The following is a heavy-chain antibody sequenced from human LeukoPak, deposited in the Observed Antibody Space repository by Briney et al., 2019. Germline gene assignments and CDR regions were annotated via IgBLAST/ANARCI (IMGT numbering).Heavy chain of an antibody. CDR3: ARDKDGYNYVPYY. D-gene: IGHD5-24*01. J-gene: IGHJ4*02. Sequence: ASVKVSCKAYGYTFAAYYIHWVRQAPGQGLEWMGWINPNSGGTNYAPKFQGRVTMTGDTSISTAYMELSRLRSDDTVVYYCARDKDGYNYVPYYWGQGILVTVSS. CDR1: GYTFAAYY. CDR2: INPNSGGT. V-gene: IGHV1-2*02.